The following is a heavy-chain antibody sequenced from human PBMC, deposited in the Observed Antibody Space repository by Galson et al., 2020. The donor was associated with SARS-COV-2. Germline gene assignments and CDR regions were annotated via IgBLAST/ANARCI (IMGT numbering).Heavy chain of an antibody. CDR3: ARQGWEMATMSLDAFDI. CDR2: IYYSPST. Sequence: SETLSLTCTVSGCPISSSSYYLRWIRQPPGKGLEWIGIIYYSPSTYYNPSLKSRVTISVDTSKNQFSLKLSSVTAADTAVYYCARQGWEMATMSLDAFDIWGQGTMVTVSS. D-gene: IGHD5-12*01. V-gene: IGHV4-39*01. J-gene: IGHJ3*02. CDR1: GCPISSSSYY.